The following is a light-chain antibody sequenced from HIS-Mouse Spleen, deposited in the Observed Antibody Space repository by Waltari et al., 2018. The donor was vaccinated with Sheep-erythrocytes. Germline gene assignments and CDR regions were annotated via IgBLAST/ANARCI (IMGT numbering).Light chain of an antibody. CDR1: SSNIGAGYD. CDR2: GSS. V-gene: IGLV1-40*01. J-gene: IGLJ3*02. CDR3: QSYDSSLSGWV. Sequence: QSVLTQPPSVSGAPGQRVTISCTGSSSNIGAGYDVHWYQQLPGTAPKRLIYGSSNRPAGVPDRVSGSKSGTSAALAITGLQAEDEADYYCQSYDSSLSGWVFGGGTKLTVL.